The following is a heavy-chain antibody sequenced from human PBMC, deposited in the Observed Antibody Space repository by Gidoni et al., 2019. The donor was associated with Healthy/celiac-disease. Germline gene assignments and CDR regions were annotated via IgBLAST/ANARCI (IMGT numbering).Heavy chain of an antibody. Sequence: EVQLLESGGGLVQPGGSLRLSCAASGFTFSRYAMSWVRQAPGKGLEWVSAISGSGGSTYYADSVKGRFTISRDNSKNTLYLQMNSLRAEDTAVYYCAKPPWGGATRVGWFDPWGQGTLVTVSS. CDR1: GFTFSRYA. D-gene: IGHD1-26*01. J-gene: IGHJ5*02. V-gene: IGHV3-23*01. CDR3: AKPPWGGATRVGWFDP. CDR2: ISGSGGST.